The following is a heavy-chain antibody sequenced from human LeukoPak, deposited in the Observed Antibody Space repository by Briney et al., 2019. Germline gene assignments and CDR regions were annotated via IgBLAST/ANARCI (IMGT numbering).Heavy chain of an antibody. CDR1: GFTFSSYS. Sequence: GGPLRFSCAASGFTFSSYSMNWVRQAPGKGLEWVSYISSSSSTIYYADSAKGRFTISRDNAKNSLYQQMNSLRDEDTAVYYCAREYMPLYYFDYWGQGTLVTVSS. V-gene: IGHV3-48*02. CDR3: AREYMPLYYFDY. CDR2: ISSSSSTI. J-gene: IGHJ4*02. D-gene: IGHD2-2*01.